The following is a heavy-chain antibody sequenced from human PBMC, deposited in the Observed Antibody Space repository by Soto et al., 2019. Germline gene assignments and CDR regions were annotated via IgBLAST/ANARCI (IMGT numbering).Heavy chain of an antibody. V-gene: IGHV1-2*04. CDR3: ARHYVYHAFDI. D-gene: IGHD3-16*01. CDR1: GYTFTGCY. J-gene: IGHJ3*02. Sequence: AASVKVSCKASGYTFTGCYMHWVRQAPGQGPEWMGWINPNSGGTNYAQKSQGWVTMTRDTSISTAYMELSRLRSDDTAVYYRARHYVYHAFDIWGKGTMVTVSS. CDR2: INPNSGGT.